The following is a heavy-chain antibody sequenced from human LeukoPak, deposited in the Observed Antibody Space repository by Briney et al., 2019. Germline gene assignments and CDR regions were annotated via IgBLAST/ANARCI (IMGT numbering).Heavy chain of an antibody. V-gene: IGHV4-39*01. J-gene: IGHJ5*02. Sequence: SETLSLTCTVSGGSISRYYWGWIRQPPGKGLEWIGTVSYTGSTYYRPSLKSRVTISVDTSNYHFSLKLTSVTAADTAVYYCARQLAVSARLGWFDPWGQGTLVTVSS. D-gene: IGHD6-6*01. CDR3: ARQLAVSARLGWFDP. CDR2: VSYTGST. CDR1: GGSISRYY.